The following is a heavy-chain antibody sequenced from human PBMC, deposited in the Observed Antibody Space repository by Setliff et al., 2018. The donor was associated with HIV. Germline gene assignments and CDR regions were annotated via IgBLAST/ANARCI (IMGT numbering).Heavy chain of an antibody. CDR2: IDYSGGT. J-gene: IGHJ2*01. CDR3: ARDRRGGYSGYDSHWYFDL. Sequence: PSETLSLTCTVSGGSISSYYWNWIRQPTGKGLEWIGYIDYSGGTNYNTSLRSRVTISLDMSKNQFSLKLSSVTAADTAVYYCARDRRGGYSGYDSHWYFDLWGRGTLVTVSS. D-gene: IGHD5-12*01. CDR1: GGSISSYY. V-gene: IGHV4-59*01.